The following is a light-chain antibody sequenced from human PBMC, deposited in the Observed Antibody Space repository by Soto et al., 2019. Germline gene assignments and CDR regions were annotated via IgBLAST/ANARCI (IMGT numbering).Light chain of an antibody. CDR2: AAS. Sequence: DIQMTQSPSSLSASVGDRVAITCRASQRIATYLNWYQQKPGKAPELLIYAASSLQSGVPSTFSGRGSGTDFTLTISSLQPDDFATYYCQQSYSTPRTFGQGTKLEI. V-gene: IGKV1-39*01. CDR1: QRIATY. J-gene: IGKJ2*01. CDR3: QQSYSTPRT.